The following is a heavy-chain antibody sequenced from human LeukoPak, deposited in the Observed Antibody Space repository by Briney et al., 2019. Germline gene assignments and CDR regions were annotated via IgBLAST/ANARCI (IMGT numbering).Heavy chain of an antibody. CDR2: ISYDGSNK. J-gene: IGHJ4*02. CDR1: GFTFSSYA. V-gene: IGHV3-30-3*01. D-gene: IGHD3-22*01. CDR3: ARDTGSYDSSGYKNRLDY. Sequence: GGSLRLSCAASGFTFSSYAMHWVRQAPGKGLEWVAVISYDGSNKYYADSVKGRFTISRDNSKNTLYLQMNSLRAEDTAVYYCARDTGSYDSSGYKNRLDYWGQGTLVTVSS.